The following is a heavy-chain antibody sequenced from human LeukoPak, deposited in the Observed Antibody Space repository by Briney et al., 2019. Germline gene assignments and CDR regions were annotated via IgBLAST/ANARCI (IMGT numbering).Heavy chain of an antibody. V-gene: IGHV4-4*07. J-gene: IGHJ4*02. D-gene: IGHD2-21*01. CDR2: IYTSGST. Sequence: LETLSLTCKVSLGSITVYYRGWVRQPAGKGLEWIGRIYTSGSTNYNPSLNGRVTMSVDTSNNQFSLKLSSVTAADTAVYYCARLDRGVITPLWGQRALVTVSS. CDR1: LGSITVYY. CDR3: ARLDRGVITPL.